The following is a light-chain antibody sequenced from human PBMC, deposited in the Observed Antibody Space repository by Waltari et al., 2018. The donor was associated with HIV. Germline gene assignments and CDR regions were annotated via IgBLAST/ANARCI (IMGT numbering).Light chain of an antibody. CDR1: STYVDTF. J-gene: IGLJ1*01. V-gene: IGLV2-11*01. CDR2: DVN. Sequence: QSALTQPHSVSGSPGQSLTISCTGTSTYVDTFVSWYQQHPGKAPNVIIFDVNKRPSGVPDCFAGSKSGNTASLTISGLQAEDEADYYCCSHAGNFIFVFGTGTKVTVL. CDR3: CSHAGNFIFV.